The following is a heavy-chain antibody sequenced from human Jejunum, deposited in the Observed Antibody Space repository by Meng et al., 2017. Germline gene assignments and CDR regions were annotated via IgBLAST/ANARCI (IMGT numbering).Heavy chain of an antibody. CDR1: GFAFRDYE. J-gene: IGHJ6*02. V-gene: IGHV3-48*03. CDR2: IGSSVSTI. Sequence: GESLKISCEAFGFAFRDYEIHLVRQAPGKGLEWVSYIGSSVSTIYYADSVKGRFTISRDNAKNSLYLQMNSLRVEDTAVYYCVREPLSVTMGRGVVTTYYYSGMDVWGQGTTVTVSS. CDR3: VREPLSVTMGRGVVTTYYYSGMDV. D-gene: IGHD3-10*01.